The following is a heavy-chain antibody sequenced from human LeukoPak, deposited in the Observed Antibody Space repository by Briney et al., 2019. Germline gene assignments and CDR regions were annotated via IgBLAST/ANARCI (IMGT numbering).Heavy chain of an antibody. D-gene: IGHD6-19*01. V-gene: IGHV3-30-3*01. CDR1: GFTFSSYA. Sequence: GGSLRLSCAASGFTFSSYAMHWVRQGPGKGLEWVAVISYDGSNKYYADSVKGRFTISRDNSKNTLYLQMNSLRAEDTAVYYCAREIRIAVADTHWGQGTLVTVSS. CDR3: AREIRIAVADTH. CDR2: ISYDGSNK. J-gene: IGHJ4*02.